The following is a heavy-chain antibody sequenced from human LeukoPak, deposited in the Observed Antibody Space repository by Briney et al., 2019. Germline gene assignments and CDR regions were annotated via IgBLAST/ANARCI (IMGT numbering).Heavy chain of an antibody. CDR2: IGGSGENT. V-gene: IGHV3-23*01. CDR3: AKVGGSGSLTATKYNWFDP. Sequence: GGSLRLSCAASGITFSNYAVSWVRQAPGKGLEWVSCIGGSGENTFYVDSVKGRFTVSRDKSKNTLYLQMNSLRAEDTAVCYCAKVGGSGSLTATKYNWFDPWGQGTLVTVSS. CDR1: GITFSNYA. J-gene: IGHJ5*02. D-gene: IGHD3-10*01.